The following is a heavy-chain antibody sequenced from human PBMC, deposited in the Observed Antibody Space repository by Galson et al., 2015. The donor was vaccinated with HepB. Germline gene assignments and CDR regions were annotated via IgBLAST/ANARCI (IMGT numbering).Heavy chain of an antibody. CDR1: GGSISSYY. J-gene: IGHJ5*02. Sequence: SETLSLTCTVSGGSISSYYWTWIRQPPGKGLEWIGYMYYNGSTDYNPSLKSRVTMSVDTSKNQFSLKLSSVTAADTALYYCARAGYCSSPTCYPTGWFDLWGQGALVTVSS. CDR3: ARAGYCSSPTCYPTGWFDL. D-gene: IGHD2-2*01. V-gene: IGHV4-59*01. CDR2: MYYNGST.